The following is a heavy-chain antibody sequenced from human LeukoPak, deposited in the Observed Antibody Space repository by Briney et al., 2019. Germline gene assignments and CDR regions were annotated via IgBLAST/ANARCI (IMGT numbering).Heavy chain of an antibody. V-gene: IGHV1-18*01. CDR3: ASQERYRYYYDSSGHISH. CDR2: ISAYNGNT. D-gene: IGHD3-22*01. CDR1: GGTFSSYA. J-gene: IGHJ1*01. Sequence: GASVKVSCKASGGTFSSYAISWVRQAPGQGLEWIGWISAYNGNTNYVQKLQGRVTMTTDTSTSTAYMELRSMRSDDTVVYYCASQERYRYYYDSSGHISHWGQGTLVTVSS.